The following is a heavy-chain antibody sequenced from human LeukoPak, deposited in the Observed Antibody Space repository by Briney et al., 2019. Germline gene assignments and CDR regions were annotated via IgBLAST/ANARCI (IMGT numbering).Heavy chain of an antibody. CDR1: GYTFTSYY. V-gene: IGHV1-2*06. D-gene: IGHD3-22*01. CDR3: AREYYYDRDSAFDI. J-gene: IGHJ3*02. Sequence: ASVKVSCKESGYTFTSYYMHWVRQAPGQGLEWMGRINPNSGGTNYAQKFQGRVTMTRDTSISTAYMELSRLRSDDTAVYYCAREYYYDRDSAFDIWGQGTMVTVSS. CDR2: INPNSGGT.